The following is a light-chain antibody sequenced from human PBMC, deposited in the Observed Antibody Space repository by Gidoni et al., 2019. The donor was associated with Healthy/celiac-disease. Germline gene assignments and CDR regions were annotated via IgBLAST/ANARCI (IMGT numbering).Light chain of an antibody. CDR2: AAS. Sequence: DIQMTQSPSSLSASVGDRVTITCRASQSIRIYLNWYQQKPGKAPKLLIYAASSLQSGVPSRFSGSGSGTDFTLTISSLQPEDFETYYCKQSYSTPRTFGQGTKVEIK. CDR1: QSIRIY. J-gene: IGKJ1*01. V-gene: IGKV1-39*01. CDR3: KQSYSTPRT.